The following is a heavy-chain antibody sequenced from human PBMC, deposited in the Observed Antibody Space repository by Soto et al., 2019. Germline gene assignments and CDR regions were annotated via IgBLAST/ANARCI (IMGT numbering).Heavy chain of an antibody. CDR3: AKDSPSSGWYPGWFDP. V-gene: IGHV3-30*18. Sequence: GGSLRLSCAASGFTFSSYGMHWVRQAPGKGLEWVAVISYDGSNKYYADSVKGRFTISRDNSKNTLYLQMNSLRAEDTAVYYCAKDSPSSGWYPGWFDPWGQGTLVTVSS. D-gene: IGHD6-19*01. J-gene: IGHJ5*02. CDR1: GFTFSSYG. CDR2: ISYDGSNK.